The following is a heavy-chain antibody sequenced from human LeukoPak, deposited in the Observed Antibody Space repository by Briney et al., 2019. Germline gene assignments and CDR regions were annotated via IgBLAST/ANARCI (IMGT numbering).Heavy chain of an antibody. CDR1: GGSISSYH. D-gene: IGHD3-16*01. CDR2: IYSSGKT. V-gene: IGHV4-4*07. J-gene: IGHJ6*02. CDR3: ARDSPWGLFNYYYGMDV. Sequence: SETLSLTCTVSGGSISSYHWSWIRQAAGKGLEWIGRIYSSGKTNYNPSLKSRVSMSVDTSKNQLSLKLSSVTAEDTAVYYCARDSPWGLFNYYYGMDVWGQGTTVTVSS.